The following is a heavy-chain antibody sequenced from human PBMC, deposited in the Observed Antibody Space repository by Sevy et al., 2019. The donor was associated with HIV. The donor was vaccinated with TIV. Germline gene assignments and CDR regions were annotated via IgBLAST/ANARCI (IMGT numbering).Heavy chain of an antibody. CDR2: IKQDGNEK. CDR1: GFNLSPYW. D-gene: IGHD3-22*01. Sequence: GGSLRLSCVASGFNLSPYWMTWVRQAPGKGLEWVANIKQDGNEKYYVDSVKGRFTVSRDNAKNALYLQMYSLRVEDTAVYFCAGNTYHYDSNTYYPVYWGQGTLVTVSS. CDR3: AGNTYHYDSNTYYPVY. J-gene: IGHJ4*02. V-gene: IGHV3-7*01.